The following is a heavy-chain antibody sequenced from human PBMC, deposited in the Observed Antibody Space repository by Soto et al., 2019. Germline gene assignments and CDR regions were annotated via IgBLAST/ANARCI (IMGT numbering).Heavy chain of an antibody. Sequence: GGSLRLSCAASGFTFSSYAMHWVRQAPGKGLEWVAVIWYDGSNKNYADSVKGRFTISRDYSKNTLYLQMNSLRTEDTALYYCARDFPRLDTAMVGGYFDYWGQGTLVTVSS. J-gene: IGHJ4*02. V-gene: IGHV3-30*04. D-gene: IGHD5-18*01. CDR2: IWYDGSNK. CDR3: ARDFPRLDTAMVGGYFDY. CDR1: GFTFSSYA.